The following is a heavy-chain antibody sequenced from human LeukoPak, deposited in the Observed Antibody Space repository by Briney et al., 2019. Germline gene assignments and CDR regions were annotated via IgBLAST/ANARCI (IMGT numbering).Heavy chain of an antibody. Sequence: PSGTLSLTCAVSGGSINTSHWWAWVRQSPGKGLEWIGEIYHSGSINHNPSLKSRLTISVDRSKNQFSLKLDSVTAADTAVYFCARDERLQRGFDSWGQGTLVTVSS. J-gene: IGHJ4*02. V-gene: IGHV4-4*02. CDR3: ARDERLQRGFDS. CDR2: IYHSGSI. D-gene: IGHD6-25*01. CDR1: GGSINTSHW.